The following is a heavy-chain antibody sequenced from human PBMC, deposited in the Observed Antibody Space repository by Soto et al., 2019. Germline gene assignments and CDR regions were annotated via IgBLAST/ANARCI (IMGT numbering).Heavy chain of an antibody. CDR2: ISPDGST. D-gene: IGHD2-8*02. CDR1: GFSFSRYG. J-gene: IGHJ4*02. V-gene: IGHV3-30*18. CDR3: AKDARYCAERCYMFDY. Sequence: GGSLRLSCVASGFSFSRYGMFWVRQAPGKGLEWVAVISPDGSTNYADSVKDRSTMSRDNSKNTVYLQMNGLRGDDTAVYYCAKDARYCAERCYMFDYWGQGALVTVSS.